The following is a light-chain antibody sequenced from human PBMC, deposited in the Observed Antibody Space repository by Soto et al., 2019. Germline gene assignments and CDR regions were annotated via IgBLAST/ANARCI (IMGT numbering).Light chain of an antibody. J-gene: IGLJ3*02. Sequence: QSALTQPASVSGSPGQSITFSCTGTSSDIGVYNYVSWYQQHPGKAPKLMIYEVNNRPSGVSNRFSGSKSGNTASLTISGLQAEDEADYYCNSYTRSNTWVFGGGTKLTVL. CDR1: SSDIGVYNY. V-gene: IGLV2-14*01. CDR3: NSYTRSNTWV. CDR2: EVN.